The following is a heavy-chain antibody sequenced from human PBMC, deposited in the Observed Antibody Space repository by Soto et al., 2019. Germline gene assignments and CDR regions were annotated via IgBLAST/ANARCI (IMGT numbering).Heavy chain of an antibody. V-gene: IGHV3-33*01. CDR3: ARGDSFGYGEYLDY. Sequence: QVQLVESGGGVVQPGRSLRLSCAASGFTFSTYGMHWVRQAPGKGLEWVAVIYSDGSNKYSADSVKGRFTISRDNSKNTLYLQMNSQRADDTAVYCCARGDSFGYGEYLDYWGKGTLVTVSS. D-gene: IGHD5-18*01. J-gene: IGHJ4*02. CDR2: IYSDGSNK. CDR1: GFTFSTYG.